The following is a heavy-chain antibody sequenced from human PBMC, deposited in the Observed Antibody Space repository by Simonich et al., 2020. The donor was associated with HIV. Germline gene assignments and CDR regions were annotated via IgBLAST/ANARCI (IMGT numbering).Heavy chain of an antibody. V-gene: IGHV4-39*01. CDR1: GGSISSSSYY. CDR2: LYYSGST. Sequence: QLHLQESGPGLVKPSETLSLTCTVSGGSISSSSYYWGWIRQPPGKGLEWIGSLYYSGSTSSSPSLKSRVTISVDTSKNQFSLNLSSATATDTAVYYCARHRETMVRGLVSYFDYWGQGTLVTVSS. D-gene: IGHD3-10*01. J-gene: IGHJ4*02. CDR3: ARHRETMVRGLVSYFDY.